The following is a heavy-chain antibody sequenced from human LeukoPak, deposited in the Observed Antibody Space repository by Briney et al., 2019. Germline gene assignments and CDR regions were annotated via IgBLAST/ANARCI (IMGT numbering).Heavy chain of an antibody. J-gene: IGHJ4*02. Sequence: SETLSLTCTVSGGSISGGYWSWLRQPPGRGLEWIGYVYTSGSTNYNPSLKSRVTISVDTSKSQFALKLSSVTAADTAVYYCAKSYFDYSTYYSYYFNLWGQGALVTASS. CDR1: GGSISGGY. D-gene: IGHD4-11*01. CDR2: VYTSGST. CDR3: AKSYFDYSTYYSYYFNL. V-gene: IGHV4-4*09.